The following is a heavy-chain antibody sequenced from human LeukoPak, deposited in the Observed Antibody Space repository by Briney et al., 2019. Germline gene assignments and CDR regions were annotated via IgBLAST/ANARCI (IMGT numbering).Heavy chain of an antibody. CDR1: GDTFTGYY. D-gene: IGHD3-22*01. Sequence: ASVKVSCKASGDTFTGYYMHWVRQAPGQGLECIGRINPNSGGTNYAQKFQGRVTMTRDTSISTAYMELSRLRSDDTAVYYCARSYSYYYDSDIDYWGQGTLVTVSS. CDR2: INPNSGGT. J-gene: IGHJ4*02. V-gene: IGHV1-2*06. CDR3: ARSYSYYYDSDIDY.